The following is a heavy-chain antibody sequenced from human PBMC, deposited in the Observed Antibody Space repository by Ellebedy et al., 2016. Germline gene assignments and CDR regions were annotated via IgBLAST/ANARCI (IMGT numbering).Heavy chain of an antibody. CDR1: GGSISSYY. D-gene: IGHD3-10*01. Sequence: SETLSLXCTVSGGSISSYYWSWIRQPPGKGLEWIGYIYYSGSTNYNPSLKSRVTISVDTSKNQFSLKLSSVTAADTAVYYCARDRGYYPDYWGQGTLVTVSS. CDR2: IYYSGST. J-gene: IGHJ4*02. CDR3: ARDRGYYPDY. V-gene: IGHV4-59*01.